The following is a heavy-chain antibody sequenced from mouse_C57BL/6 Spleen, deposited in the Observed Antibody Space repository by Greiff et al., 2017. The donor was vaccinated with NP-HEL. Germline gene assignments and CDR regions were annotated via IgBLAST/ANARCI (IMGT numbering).Heavy chain of an antibody. CDR1: GYAFSSYW. CDR3: ARRGGNWVYYFDY. CDR2: IYPGDGDT. D-gene: IGHD4-1*01. Sequence: VKLVESGAELVKPGASVKISCKASGYAFSSYWMNWVKQRPGKGLEWIGQIYPGDGDTTYNGKFKGKATLTADKSSSTAYMQLSSLTSEDSAVYFCARRGGNWVYYFDYWGQGTTLTVSS. V-gene: IGHV1-80*01. J-gene: IGHJ2*01.